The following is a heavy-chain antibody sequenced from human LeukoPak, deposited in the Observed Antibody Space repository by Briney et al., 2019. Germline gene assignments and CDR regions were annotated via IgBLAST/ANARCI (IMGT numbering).Heavy chain of an antibody. CDR3: ARTQGSPVDYYDSSGYHY. Sequence: GASVKVSCKASGYTFTNYYMDWVRQAPGQGLEWVGRIIPILGIANYAQKFQGRVTITADKSTSTAHMELSSLRSEDTAVYYCARTQGSPVDYYDSSGYHYWGQGTLVTVSS. V-gene: IGHV1-69*02. J-gene: IGHJ4*02. D-gene: IGHD3-22*01. CDR2: IIPILGIA. CDR1: GYTFTNYY.